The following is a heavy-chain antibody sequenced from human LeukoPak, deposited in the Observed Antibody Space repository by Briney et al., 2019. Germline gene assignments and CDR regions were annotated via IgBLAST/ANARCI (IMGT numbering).Heavy chain of an antibody. J-gene: IGHJ4*02. CDR2: IFYSGST. V-gene: IGHV4-39*07. D-gene: IGHD3-10*01. Sequence: PSETLSLTCTVSGGSISSSSYFWGWIRQPPGKGLEWIGSIFYSGSTYYNPSLKSRVTISVDTSKNQFSLKLSSVTAADTAVYYCARGHYGSGSYYDYWGQGTLVTVSS. CDR1: GGSISSSSYF. CDR3: ARGHYGSGSYYDY.